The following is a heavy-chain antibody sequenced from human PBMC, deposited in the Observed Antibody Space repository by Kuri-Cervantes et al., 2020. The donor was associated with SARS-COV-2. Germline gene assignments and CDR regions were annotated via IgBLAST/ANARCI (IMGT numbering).Heavy chain of an antibody. CDR2: ISGSGGST. J-gene: IGHJ3*02. CDR1: GFTFRSYG. CDR3: AKDLGGAGTAAYDAFDI. Sequence: GGSLRLSCAASGFTFRSYGMHWVRQAPGKGLEWVSAISGSGGSTYYADSVKGRFTISRDNSKNTLYLQMNSLRAEDTAVYYCAKDLGGAGTAAYDAFDIWGQGTMVTVSS. V-gene: IGHV3-23*01. D-gene: IGHD1-1*01.